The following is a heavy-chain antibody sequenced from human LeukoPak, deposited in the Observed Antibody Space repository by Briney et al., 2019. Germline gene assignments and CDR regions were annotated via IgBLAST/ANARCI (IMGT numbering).Heavy chain of an antibody. CDR3: AKCGSGGADDAFDI. V-gene: IGHV3-30-3*02. J-gene: IGHJ3*02. CDR1: GFTFSSYA. CDR2: ISYDGSNK. Sequence: PGRSLRLSCAASGFTFSSYAMHWVRQAPGKGLEWVAVISYDGSNKYYADSVKGRFTISRDNSKNTLYLQMNSLRAEDTAVYYCAKCGSGGADDAFDIWGQGTMVTVSS. D-gene: IGHD2-15*01.